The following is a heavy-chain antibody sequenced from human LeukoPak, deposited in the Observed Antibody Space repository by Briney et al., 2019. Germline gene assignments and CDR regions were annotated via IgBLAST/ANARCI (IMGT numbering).Heavy chain of an antibody. CDR3: ARGYYYDGRGY. D-gene: IGHD3-22*01. V-gene: IGHV3-7*01. CDR1: GFIFSRDS. CDR2: IKQDGSEK. J-gene: IGHJ4*02. Sequence: GGSLRLSCEASGFIFSRDSMNWVRQAPGKGLEWVANIKQDGSEKNYVDSVKGRFTISRDDAKNSLYLQMNSLRDEDTAVYYCARGYYYDGRGYWGQGTLVTVSS.